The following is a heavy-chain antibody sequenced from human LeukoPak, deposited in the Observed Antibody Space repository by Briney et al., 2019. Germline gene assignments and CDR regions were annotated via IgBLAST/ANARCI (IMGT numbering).Heavy chain of an antibody. CDR1: GYTFTSYD. D-gene: IGHD1-26*01. J-gene: IGHJ4*02. CDR3: AGVGSGTPEDYFDY. V-gene: IGHV1-8*01. CDR2: MNPNSGNT. Sequence: ASVKVSCKASGYTFTSYDINWVRQATGQGLEWMGWMNPNSGNTGYAQKFQGRVTMTRNTSISTAYMELSSLRSEDTAVYYCAGVGSGTPEDYFDYWGQGTLVTVSS.